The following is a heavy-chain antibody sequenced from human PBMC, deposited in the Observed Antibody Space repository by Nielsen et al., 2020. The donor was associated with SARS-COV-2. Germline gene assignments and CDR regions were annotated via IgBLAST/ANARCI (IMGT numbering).Heavy chain of an antibody. CDR2: ISGLGSAK. CDR1: GFTFRSYE. Sequence: GGSLRLSCEASGFTFRSYEMNWVRQAPGKGLEWASYISGLGSAKYYADSVKGRFTISRDNAKNSLYLLMDSLRVEDTAVYYCARVGFYGDPEYLDYWGPGTLVTVSS. D-gene: IGHD4-17*01. CDR3: ARVGFYGDPEYLDY. J-gene: IGHJ4*02. V-gene: IGHV3-48*03.